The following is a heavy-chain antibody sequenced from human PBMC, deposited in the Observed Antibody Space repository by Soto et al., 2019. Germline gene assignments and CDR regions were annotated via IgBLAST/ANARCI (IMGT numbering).Heavy chain of an antibody. V-gene: IGHV4-4*07. Sequence: QVQLQESGPRLVKPSETLPLTCTVSGGSIGSYHWFWIRQPAGKGLEWIGRIYVSGDTDYKPSLQSRVTMSVDTSKNQFSLKLSSVTAADTAVYYCARGGARDSWVADYWGQGSLVTVSS. CDR3: ARGGARDSWVADY. CDR2: IYVSGDT. J-gene: IGHJ4*02. D-gene: IGHD2-15*01. CDR1: GGSIGSYH.